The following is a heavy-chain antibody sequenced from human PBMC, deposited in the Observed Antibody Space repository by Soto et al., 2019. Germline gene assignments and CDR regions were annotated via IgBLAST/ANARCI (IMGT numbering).Heavy chain of an antibody. Sequence: PGGALRLSCAASGFTFSIYAMSWVRQAPGKGLEWVSTIGGSGGDTTYADFVRGRFTVSRDNSRNTLYLQMNSLRVEDTAIYYCAKDSPGSGWLSDYWGRGTLVPVSS. D-gene: IGHD3-22*01. J-gene: IGHJ4*02. V-gene: IGHV3-23*01. CDR3: AKDSPGSGWLSDY. CDR1: GFTFSIYA. CDR2: IGGSGGDT.